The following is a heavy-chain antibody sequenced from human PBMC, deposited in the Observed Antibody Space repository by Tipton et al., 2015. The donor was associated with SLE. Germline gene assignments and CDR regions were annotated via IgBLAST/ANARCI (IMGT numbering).Heavy chain of an antibody. CDR3: ARDGVKGVVPIFDY. CDR2: ISRSSSYI. CDR1: GFTVSRNS. V-gene: IGHV3-21*01. D-gene: IGHD3-3*01. J-gene: IGHJ4*02. Sequence: SLRLSCEASGFTVSRNSMNWVRQAPGKGLEWVSSISRSSSYIYYADSVKGRFTISRDNSKNTLYLQMNSLRAEDTAMYYCARDGVKGVVPIFDYWGQGTLVSVSS.